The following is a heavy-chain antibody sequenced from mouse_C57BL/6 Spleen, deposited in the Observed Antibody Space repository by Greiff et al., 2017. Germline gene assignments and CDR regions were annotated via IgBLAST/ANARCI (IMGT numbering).Heavy chain of an antibody. CDR1: GYTFTSYW. V-gene: IGHV1-69*01. Sequence: QVQLQQPGAELVMPGASVKLSCKASGYTFTSYWMHWVKQRPGQGLEWIGEIDPSDSYTNYNQKFKGKSTLTVDKSSSTAYMQLSSLTSEDSAAYYCARRETTEFAYWGQGTLVTVSA. J-gene: IGHJ3*01. CDR3: ARRETTEFAY. CDR2: IDPSDSYT. D-gene: IGHD1-1*01.